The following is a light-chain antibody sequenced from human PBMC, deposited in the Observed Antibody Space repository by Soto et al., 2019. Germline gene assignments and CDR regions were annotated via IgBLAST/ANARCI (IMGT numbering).Light chain of an antibody. CDR2: EVS. CDR1: SSDVGGYNY. CDR3: SSYTSSSTLFV. Sequence: HSALTQPASVSGSPGQSITISCTGTSSDVGGYNYVSWYQQHPGKAPKLMIYEVSNRPSGVSNRFSGSKSGNTASLTISGLQAEDEADYYCSSYTSSSTLFVFGTGTMLTVL. V-gene: IGLV2-14*01. J-gene: IGLJ1*01.